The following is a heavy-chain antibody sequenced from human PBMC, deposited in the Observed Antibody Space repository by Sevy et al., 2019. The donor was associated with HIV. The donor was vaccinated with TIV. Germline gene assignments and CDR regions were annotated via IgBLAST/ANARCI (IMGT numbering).Heavy chain of an antibody. CDR1: GFTFSTHW. J-gene: IGHJ4*02. CDR2: IKEDGSEK. CDR3: AKDVY. V-gene: IGHV3-7*03. Sequence: GGSLRLSCAASGFTFSTHWMSWVRQAPGKGLEWVANIKEDGSEKYYVDSVKGRFTISRDNAKNSLFLQMNSLRAKDTAVYYCAKDVYWGQGTLVTVSS.